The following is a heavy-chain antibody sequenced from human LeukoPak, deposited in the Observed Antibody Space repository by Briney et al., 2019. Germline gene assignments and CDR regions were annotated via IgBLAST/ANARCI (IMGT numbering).Heavy chain of an antibody. J-gene: IGHJ4*02. CDR2: FDPEDGET. Sequence: ASVKVSCKVSGYTLTELSMHWVRQAPGKGLEWMGGFDPEDGETIYAQKFQGRVTMTEDTSTDTAYMELSSLRSEDTAVYYCATAVLMVYAKDYWGQGTLVTVSS. CDR3: ATAVLMVYAKDY. D-gene: IGHD2-8*01. CDR1: GYTLTELS. V-gene: IGHV1-24*01.